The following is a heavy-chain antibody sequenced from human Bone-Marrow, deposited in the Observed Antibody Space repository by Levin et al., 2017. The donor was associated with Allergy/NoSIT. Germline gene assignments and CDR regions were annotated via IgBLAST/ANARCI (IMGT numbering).Heavy chain of an antibody. CDR1: GFTFSSYG. CDR2: ISYDGSNK. CDR3: AKDWGIAVHYYYGMDV. Sequence: GGSLRLSCAASGFTFSSYGMHWVRQAPGKGLEWVAVISYDGSNKYYADSVKGRFTISRDNSKNTLYLQMNSLRAEDTAVYYCAKDWGIAVHYYYGMDVWGQGTTVTVSS. V-gene: IGHV3-30*18. J-gene: IGHJ6*02. D-gene: IGHD6-19*01.